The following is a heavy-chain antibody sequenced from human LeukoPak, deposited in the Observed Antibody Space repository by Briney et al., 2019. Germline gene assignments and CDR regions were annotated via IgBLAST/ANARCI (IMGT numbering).Heavy chain of an antibody. J-gene: IGHJ3*02. D-gene: IGHD5-12*01. V-gene: IGHV3-23*01. CDR3: ARVGVGYGDAFDI. CDR2: ISGSGGST. CDR1: GFTFSSYA. Sequence: PGGSLRLSCAASGFTFSSYAMSWVRQAPGKGLEWVSVISGSGGSTYYADSVKGRSTISRDNSKNTLYLQMNSLRAEDTAVYYCARVGVGYGDAFDIWGQGTMVTVSS.